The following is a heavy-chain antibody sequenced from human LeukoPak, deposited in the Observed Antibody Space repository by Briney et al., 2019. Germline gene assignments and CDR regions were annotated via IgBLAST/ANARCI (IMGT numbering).Heavy chain of an antibody. V-gene: IGHV1-69*05. CDR3: ASSSSVVPAAPVDY. Sequence: ASVKVSCKASGGTFSSYAISWVRQAPGQGLEWMGGIIPIFGTANYAQKFQGRVTITTDESTSTAYMELSSLRSEDTAVYYCASSSSVVPAAPVDYWGQGTLVTVSS. J-gene: IGHJ4*02. D-gene: IGHD2-2*01. CDR2: IIPIFGTA. CDR1: GGTFSSYA.